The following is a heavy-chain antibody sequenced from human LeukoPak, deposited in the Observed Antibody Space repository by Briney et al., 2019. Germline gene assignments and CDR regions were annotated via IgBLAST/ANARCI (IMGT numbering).Heavy chain of an antibody. J-gene: IGHJ4*02. CDR1: GYTFTSFG. D-gene: IGHD6-13*01. V-gene: IGHV1-18*01. Sequence: GASVKVSCKASGYTFTSFGITWVRQAPGQGLEWMGWISAYNGNTNYAQKLQGRVTMTTDTSTSTAYMELRSLRSDDTAAYYCVRDLAGATTGTIPLFDYWGQGTLVTVSS. CDR2: ISAYNGNT. CDR3: VRDLAGATTGTIPLFDY.